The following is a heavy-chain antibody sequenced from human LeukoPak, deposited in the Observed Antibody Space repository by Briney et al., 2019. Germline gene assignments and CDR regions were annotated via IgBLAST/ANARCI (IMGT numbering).Heavy chain of an antibody. Sequence: SETLSLTCAVYGGSFSGYYWSWIRQPPGKGLEWIGEINHSGSTNYNPSLKSRVTISVDTSKNQFSLKLSSVTAADTAVYYCGRVXPXYGXGSYYYYYGMDVWGQGTTVTVSS. CDR2: INHSGST. CDR3: GRVXPXYGXGSYYYYYGMDV. CDR1: GGSFSGYY. D-gene: IGHD3-10*01. J-gene: IGHJ6*02. V-gene: IGHV4-34*01.